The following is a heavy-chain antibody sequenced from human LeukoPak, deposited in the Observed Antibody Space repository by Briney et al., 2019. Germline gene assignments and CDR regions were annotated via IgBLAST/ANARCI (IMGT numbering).Heavy chain of an antibody. V-gene: IGHV4-59*01. CDR2: IYYSGST. Sequence: SETLSLTCTVSGGSISRDCSSWSRQPPGKGLEWIGYIYYSGSTNYNPSLKSRVTISGDTSKNKFSLRLSSVTAADAAVYYSAREVPGIAVAGRGGSKNYFDYWGQGILVTVSS. J-gene: IGHJ4*02. CDR3: AREVPGIAVAGRGGSKNYFDY. D-gene: IGHD6-19*01. CDR1: GGSISRDC.